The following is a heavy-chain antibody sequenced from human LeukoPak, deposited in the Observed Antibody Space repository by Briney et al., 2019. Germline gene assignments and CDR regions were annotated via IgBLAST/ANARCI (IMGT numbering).Heavy chain of an antibody. CDR3: AKDLYSVGATCFDY. CDR1: GFTFSSYA. J-gene: IGHJ4*02. Sequence: GGSLRLTCAASGFTFSSYAMSWVRQAPGKGLEWVSAISGSGGSTYYADSVKGRFTISRDNSKNTLYLQMNSLRAEDTAVYYCAKDLYSVGATCFDYWGQGTLVTVSS. D-gene: IGHD1-26*01. CDR2: ISGSGGST. V-gene: IGHV3-23*01.